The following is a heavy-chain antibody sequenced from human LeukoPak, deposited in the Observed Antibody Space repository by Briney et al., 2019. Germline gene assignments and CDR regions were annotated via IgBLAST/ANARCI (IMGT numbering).Heavy chain of an antibody. CDR3: ARGGYSYGQPPIYYYYYGMDV. CDR2: INPNSGGT. CDR1: GYTFTGYY. D-gene: IGHD5-18*01. Sequence: GASVKVSCKASGYTFTGYYMHRVRQAPGQGLEWMGWINPNSGGTNYAQKFQGRVTMTRDTSISTAYMELSRLRSDDTAVYYCARGGYSYGQPPIYYYYYGMDVWGQGTTVTVSS. V-gene: IGHV1-2*02. J-gene: IGHJ6*02.